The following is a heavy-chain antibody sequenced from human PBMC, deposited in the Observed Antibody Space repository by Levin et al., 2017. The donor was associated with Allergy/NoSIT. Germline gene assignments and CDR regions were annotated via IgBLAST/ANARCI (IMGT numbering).Heavy chain of an antibody. CDR3: ARWSPPLGFGELLGAFDI. D-gene: IGHD3-10*01. V-gene: IGHV4-30-2*01. CDR2: IYHSGST. J-gene: IGHJ3*02. Sequence: SETLSLTCAVSGGSISSGGYSWSWIRQPPGKGLEWIGYIYHSGSTYYNPSLKSRVTISVDRSKNQFSLKLSSVTAADTAVYYCARWSPPLGFGELLGAFDIWGQGTMVTVSS. CDR1: GGSISSGGYS.